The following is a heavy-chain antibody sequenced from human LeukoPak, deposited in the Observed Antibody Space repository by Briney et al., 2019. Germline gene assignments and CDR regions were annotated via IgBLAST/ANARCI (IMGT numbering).Heavy chain of an antibody. CDR2: ISSSGSTI. V-gene: IGHV3-11*01. D-gene: IGHD3-3*01. CDR3: ARDGPLRFLEWFLDY. Sequence: PGGSLRLSCAASGFTFSDYYMSWICQAPGKGLEWVSYISSSGSTIYYADSVKGRFTISRDNAKNSLYLQMNSLRAEDTAVYYCARDGPLRFLEWFLDYWGQGTLVTVSS. J-gene: IGHJ4*02. CDR1: GFTFSDYY.